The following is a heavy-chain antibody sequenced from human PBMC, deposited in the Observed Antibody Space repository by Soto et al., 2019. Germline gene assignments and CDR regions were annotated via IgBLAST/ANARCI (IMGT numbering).Heavy chain of an antibody. D-gene: IGHD4-17*01. V-gene: IGHV1-18*01. CDR3: ARADYGDYEDAFDI. J-gene: IGHJ3*02. Sequence: ASVKVSCKASGYTFTSYGISWVRQAPGQGLEWMGWISAYNGNTNYAQKLQGRVTMTTDTSTSTAYMELRSLRSDDTAVYYCARADYGDYEDAFDIWGQGTMVTVSS. CDR1: GYTFTSYG. CDR2: ISAYNGNT.